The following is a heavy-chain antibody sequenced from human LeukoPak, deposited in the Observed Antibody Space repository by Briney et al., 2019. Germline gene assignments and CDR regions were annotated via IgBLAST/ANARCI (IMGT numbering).Heavy chain of an antibody. D-gene: IGHD5-12*01. CDR3: ARDNAGYSGYVMDY. CDR1: GFTFSGYE. Sequence: GSLRLSCAASGFTFSGYEMNWVRQAPGKGLEWVSYISSSGSTISYADSVKGRFTISRDNAKNSLYLQMYSLRAEDTAVYYCARDNAGYSGYVMDYWGQGTLVTVSS. J-gene: IGHJ4*02. V-gene: IGHV3-48*03. CDR2: ISSSGSTI.